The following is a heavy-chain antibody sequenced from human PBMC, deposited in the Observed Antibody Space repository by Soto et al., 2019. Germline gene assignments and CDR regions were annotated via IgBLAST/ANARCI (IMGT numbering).Heavy chain of an antibody. D-gene: IGHD3-3*01. V-gene: IGHV3-74*01. Sequence: GGSLRLSCAASGFTFSSYWMHWVRQAPGKGLVWVSRINSDGSSTSYADSVKGRFTISRDNVKNTLYLQMNSLRAEDTAVYYCARDHVWSGYLGANYYYYGMDVWGQGTTVTVSS. CDR3: ARDHVWSGYLGANYYYYGMDV. J-gene: IGHJ6*02. CDR1: GFTFSSYW. CDR2: INSDGSST.